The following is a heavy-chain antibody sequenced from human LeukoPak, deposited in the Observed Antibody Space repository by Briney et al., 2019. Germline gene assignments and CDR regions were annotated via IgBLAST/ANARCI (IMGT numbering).Heavy chain of an antibody. V-gene: IGHV1-8*01. CDR3: ASSRGYDVGGYFDY. CDR1: GYTFTSYD. J-gene: IGHJ4*02. D-gene: IGHD5-12*01. Sequence: ASVKVSCKASGYTFTSYDINWVRQATGQGLEWMGWMNPNSGNTGYAQKFQGRVTITTDESTSTAYMELSSLRSEDTAVYYCASSRGYDVGGYFDYWGQGTLVTVSS. CDR2: MNPNSGNT.